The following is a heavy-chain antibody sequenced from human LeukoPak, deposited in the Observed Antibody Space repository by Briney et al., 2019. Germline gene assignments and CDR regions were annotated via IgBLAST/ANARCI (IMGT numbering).Heavy chain of an antibody. CDR1: GGAISSHY. J-gene: IGHJ4*02. V-gene: IGHV4-59*11. CDR2: TYFSGNI. D-gene: IGHD3-22*01. Sequence: SETLSLTCTVYGGAISSHYWSWIRQPPGKGLEWIGYTYFSGNINYNPSLKSRVTISVDTSKTHFSLKLSSVTAADTAVYYCARYDSSGYSIEYWGQGTQVTVAS. CDR3: ARYDSSGYSIEY.